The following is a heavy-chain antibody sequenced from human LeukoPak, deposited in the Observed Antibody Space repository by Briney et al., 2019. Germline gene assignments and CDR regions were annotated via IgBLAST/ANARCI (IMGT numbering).Heavy chain of an antibody. D-gene: IGHD6-19*01. CDR2: ISSSSSTI. CDR1: GFTFSSYS. V-gene: IGHV3-48*04. J-gene: IGHJ4*02. Sequence: GGSLRLSCAASGFTFSSYSMNWVRQAPGKGLEWVSYISSSSSTIYYADSVKGRFTISRDNAKNSLYLQMSSLRAEDTAIYYCARALYNRGWYPDYFDSWGQGTLVTVSA. CDR3: ARALYNRGWYPDYFDS.